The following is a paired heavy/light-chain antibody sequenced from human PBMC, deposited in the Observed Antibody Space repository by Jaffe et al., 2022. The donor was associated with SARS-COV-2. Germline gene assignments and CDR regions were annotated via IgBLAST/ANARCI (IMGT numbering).Heavy chain of an antibody. CDR3: VKDLEDISLMVNAPPTPTTVAGVLDY. CDR2: ISYDGNNK. CDR1: GFTFSSHG. D-gene: IGHD2-8*01. J-gene: IGHJ4*02. V-gene: IGHV3-30*18. Sequence: QVQLVESGGGVVQPGRSLRLSCAASGFTFSSHGMHWVRQAPGKGLEWVAAISYDGNNKFYVDSVKGRFTISRDSSKNTLYLQMSGLRPEDTAIYYCVKDLEDISLMVNAPPTPTTVAGVLDYWGQGTLVVVSS.
Light chain of an antibody. CDR2: AAS. J-gene: IGKJ4*01. Sequence: DIQMTQSPSSLSASVGDRVTITCRASQGISNYLAWYQQKPGRVPKLLIFAASTLQSGVPSRFSGSGSGTDFTLTISSLQPEDVATYYCQNYNSAPLTFGGGTKVEIK. CDR3: QNYNSAPLT. CDR1: QGISNY. V-gene: IGKV1-27*01.